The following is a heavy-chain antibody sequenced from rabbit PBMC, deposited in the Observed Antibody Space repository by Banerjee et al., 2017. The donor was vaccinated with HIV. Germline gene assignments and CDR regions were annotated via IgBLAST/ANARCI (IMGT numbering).Heavy chain of an antibody. D-gene: IGHD2-1*01. Sequence: EESGGDLVKPGASLTLTCTASGFDFSSNAMCWVRQAPGKGLEWIGCIGYVGDTYYASWVNGRFTISSSTSLNTVTLQMTSLTAADTATYFCARGGSYDDYGDPPFNLWGQGTLVTVS. J-gene: IGHJ4*01. CDR2: IGYVGDT. CDR1: GFDFSSNA. V-gene: IGHV1S47*01. CDR3: ARGGSYDDYGDPPFNL.